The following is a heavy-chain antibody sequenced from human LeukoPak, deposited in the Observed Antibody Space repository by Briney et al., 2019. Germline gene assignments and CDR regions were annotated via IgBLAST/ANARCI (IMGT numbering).Heavy chain of an antibody. V-gene: IGHV4-59*12. CDR3: AREPLHGSRTPR. D-gene: IGHD6-13*01. CDR2: IYNSGST. CDR1: GDSFSYFY. Sequence: SETLSLTCTVSGDSFSYFYWSWIRQPPGKGLEWIGYIYNSGSTYYNPSLKSRVTISVDTSKNQFSLKLSSVTAADTAVYYCAREPLHGSRTPRWGQGTLVTVSS. J-gene: IGHJ4*02.